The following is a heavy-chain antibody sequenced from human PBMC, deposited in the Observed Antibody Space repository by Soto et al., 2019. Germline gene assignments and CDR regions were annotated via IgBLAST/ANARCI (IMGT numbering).Heavy chain of an antibody. Sequence: ASVKVSCKASGYTFTSYYMHWVRRAPGQGHEWMGIINPSGDSTSYAQKFQGRVTMTRDTSTSTVYMELSSLRSEDTAVYYCARSYYDYVWGSYRSAHFDYWGQGTLVTASS. V-gene: IGHV1-46*01. D-gene: IGHD3-16*02. CDR1: GYTFTSYY. CDR2: INPSGDST. CDR3: ARSYYDYVWGSYRSAHFDY. J-gene: IGHJ4*02.